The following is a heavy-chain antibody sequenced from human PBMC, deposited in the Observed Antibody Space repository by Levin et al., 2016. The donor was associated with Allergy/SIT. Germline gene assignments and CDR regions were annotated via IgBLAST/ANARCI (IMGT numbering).Heavy chain of an antibody. J-gene: IGHJ4*02. Sequence: SETLSLTCTVSGGSISSYYWSWIRQPPGKGLEWIGYIYYSGSTNYNPSLKSRVTISVDTSKNQFSLKLSSVTAADTAVYYCARGGQQLEPDYWGQGTLVTVSS. CDR2: IYYSGST. V-gene: IGHV4-59*01. CDR1: GGSISSYY. CDR3: ARGGQQLEPDY. D-gene: IGHD6-13*01.